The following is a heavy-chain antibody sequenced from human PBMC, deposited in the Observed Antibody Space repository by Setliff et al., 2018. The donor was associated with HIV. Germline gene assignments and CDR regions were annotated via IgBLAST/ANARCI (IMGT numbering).Heavy chain of an antibody. CDR2: INPSGVST. V-gene: IGHV1-46*01. D-gene: IGHD3-10*01. J-gene: IGHJ6*02. CDR1: GYTFSSYY. CDR3: ARGSDSGSYSYYYGMDV. Sequence: ASVKVSCKASGYTFSSYYMHWVRQAPGQGLEWMGIINPSGVSTAYPQKFQGRVTMTRDTSTSTAYMELNSLRSEDTAVYYCARGSDSGSYSYYYGMDVWGQGTTVTVSS.